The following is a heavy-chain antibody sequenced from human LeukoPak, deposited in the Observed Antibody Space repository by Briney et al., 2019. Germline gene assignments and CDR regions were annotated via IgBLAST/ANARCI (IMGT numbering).Heavy chain of an antibody. V-gene: IGHV3-48*03. J-gene: IGHJ4*02. CDR2: ISSSDSTI. Sequence: GGSLRLSCAASGFTFSSYEMHWVRQAPGKGLEWVSYISSSDSTIYYADSVKGRFTISRDNAKNSLYLQMNSLRAEYTAVYYCASERYELYSFDSWGQGTLVTVSS. D-gene: IGHD1-26*01. CDR3: ASERYELYSFDS. CDR1: GFTFSSYE.